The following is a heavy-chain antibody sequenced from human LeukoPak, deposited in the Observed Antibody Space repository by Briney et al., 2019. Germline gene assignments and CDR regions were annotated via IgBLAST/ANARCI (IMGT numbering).Heavy chain of an antibody. J-gene: IGHJ6*03. CDR2: ISSSSYI. CDR3: ATSHSSSWYAFYYYYMDV. CDR1: GFTFSSYS. D-gene: IGHD6-13*01. V-gene: IGHV3-21*01. Sequence: PGGSLRLSCAASGFTFSSYSMNWVRQAPGKGLEWVSSISSSSYIYYADSVKGRFTISRDNAKNSLYLQMNSLRAKDTAVYYCATSHSSSWYAFYYYYMDVWGKGTTVTVSS.